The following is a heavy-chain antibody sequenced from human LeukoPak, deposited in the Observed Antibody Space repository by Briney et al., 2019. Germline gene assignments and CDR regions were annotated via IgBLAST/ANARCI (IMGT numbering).Heavy chain of an antibody. Sequence: SGGSLRLFCAASGFTFSGSTIHWVRQASGKGLEWVGRIRSKANNYATAYAASVKGRFTISRDDSKNTASLQMNSLKNEDTAVYYCIRHGDGGYDYWGQGTLVTVSS. D-gene: IGHD5-12*01. CDR3: IRHGDGGYDY. CDR1: GFTFSGST. CDR2: IRSKANNYAT. V-gene: IGHV3-73*01. J-gene: IGHJ4*02.